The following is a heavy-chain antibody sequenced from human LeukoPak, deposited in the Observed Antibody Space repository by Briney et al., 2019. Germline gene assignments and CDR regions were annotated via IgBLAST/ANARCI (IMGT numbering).Heavy chain of an antibody. CDR2: ISYDGTNK. CDR3: ARVVPAAIDAFDI. CDR1: GFTFSNYG. J-gene: IGHJ3*02. D-gene: IGHD2-2*01. V-gene: IGHV3-30*03. Sequence: QSGGSLRLSCAGSGFTFSNYGMHWVRQAPGKGPEWVAVISYDGTNKYHADSVKGRFTISRDNAKNSLYLQMNSLRAEDTAVYYCARVVPAAIDAFDIWGQGTMVTVSS.